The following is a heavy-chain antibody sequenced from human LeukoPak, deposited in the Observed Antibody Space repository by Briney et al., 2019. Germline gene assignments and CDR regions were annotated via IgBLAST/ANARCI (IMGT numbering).Heavy chain of an antibody. V-gene: IGHV4-39*01. J-gene: IGHJ4*02. CDR1: GGSISSSTYY. CDR2: IFYSGAT. CDR3: ARHARDPQFDC. Sequence: SETLSLTCTVSGGSISSSTYYWGWVRQPPGKGLEWIGSIFYSGATYYTPSLKSRVTISVDTSKNQFSLKLSSVTAADTAVYYCARHARDPQFDCWGQGTLATVSS.